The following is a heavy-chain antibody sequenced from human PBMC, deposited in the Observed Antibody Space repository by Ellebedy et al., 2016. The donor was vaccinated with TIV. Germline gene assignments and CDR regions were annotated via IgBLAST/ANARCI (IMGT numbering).Heavy chain of an antibody. D-gene: IGHD4-17*01. V-gene: IGHV3-72*01. CDR3: TTVTNSK. J-gene: IGHJ4*02. CDR2: IRGKTYGGTT. CDR1: GFTFSDHH. Sequence: PGGSLRLSCAASGFTFSDHHMDWVRQAPGKGLEWVGFIRGKTYGGTTEYAGSVKGRFSISREDSKNSVYLQMNSLKTEDTAVYYCTTVTNSKWGQGTLVTVSS.